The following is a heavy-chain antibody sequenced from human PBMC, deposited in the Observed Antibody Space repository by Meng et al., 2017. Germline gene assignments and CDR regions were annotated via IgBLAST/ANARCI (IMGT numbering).Heavy chain of an antibody. D-gene: IGHD6-13*01. Sequence: SVNVSCKASGGTFSSYAIRWVRQAPGHGLEWMGGIIPIFGTANYAQKFQGRVTITTDESTSTAYMELSSLRSEDTAVYYCARVLAAAGSDAFDIWGQGTMVTVSS. CDR1: GGTFSSYA. V-gene: IGHV1-69*05. J-gene: IGHJ3*02. CDR2: IIPIFGTA. CDR3: ARVLAAAGSDAFDI.